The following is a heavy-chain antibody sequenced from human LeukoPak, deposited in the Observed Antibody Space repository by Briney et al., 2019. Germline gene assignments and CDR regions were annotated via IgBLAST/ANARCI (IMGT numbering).Heavy chain of an antibody. CDR1: GGSISSYY. D-gene: IGHD2/OR15-2a*01. V-gene: IGHV4-59*08. CDR2: ISDIGSI. J-gene: IGHJ4*02. CDR3: AGHHPRNTVDF. Sequence: PSETLSLTCTVFGGSISSYYWSWIRQPPGKGLEWIAYISDIGSINYNPSLKSRVTISLDTSKNQLSLKLSSVTAADTAVYYCAGHHPRNTVDFWGQGTLVTVSS.